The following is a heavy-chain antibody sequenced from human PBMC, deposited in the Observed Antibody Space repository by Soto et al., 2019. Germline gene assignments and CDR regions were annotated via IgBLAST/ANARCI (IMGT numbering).Heavy chain of an antibody. V-gene: IGHV4-4*02. CDR3: ERHSIWLLLSDY. CDR1: GGSISSSNW. Sequence: SETLSLTCAVSGGSISSSNWWSWVRQPPGKGLEWIGYIYYSGSTYYNPSLKSRVTISVDTSKNQFSLKLDSVTAADTAVYFCERHSIWLLLSDYWGQGSLVTVSS. CDR2: IYYSGST. J-gene: IGHJ4*02. D-gene: IGHD3-22*01.